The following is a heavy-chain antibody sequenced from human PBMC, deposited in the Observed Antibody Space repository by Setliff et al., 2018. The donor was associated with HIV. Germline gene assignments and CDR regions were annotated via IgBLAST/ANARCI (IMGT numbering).Heavy chain of an antibody. CDR3: ARQLSNSLES. Sequence: GASVKVSCKASGYTFTSYGISWLRQAPGQGLEWMGWISGYSGNTNYAQKFQDRVTMTTDTPTSTVYMELSGLRSDDTAVYYCARQLSNSLESWGQGTPVTVSS. D-gene: IGHD1-1*01. J-gene: IGHJ4*02. V-gene: IGHV1-18*01. CDR1: GYTFTSYG. CDR2: ISGYSGNT.